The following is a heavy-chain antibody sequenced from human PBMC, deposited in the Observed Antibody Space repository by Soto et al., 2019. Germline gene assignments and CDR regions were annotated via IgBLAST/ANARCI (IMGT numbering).Heavy chain of an antibody. CDR3: ARDQTKGLNDAYDF. CDR1: GYTFINHN. V-gene: IGHV1-18*01. J-gene: IGHJ3*01. CDR2: ISPSTGKT. D-gene: IGHD3-16*01. Sequence: QVQLVQSGADVKKPGASVKLSCKASGYTFINHNINWVRQAPGQGPEWLGRISPSTGKTDYPQKFQGRVSMTTDTSTSTAYMELRSLTSDDTAVYYCARDQTKGLNDAYDFWGQGTMVTVSS.